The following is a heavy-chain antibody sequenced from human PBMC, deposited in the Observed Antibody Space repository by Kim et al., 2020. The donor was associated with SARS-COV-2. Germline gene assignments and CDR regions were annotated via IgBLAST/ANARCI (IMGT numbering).Heavy chain of an antibody. CDR2: INVGVKT. V-gene: IGHV3-23*01. CDR3: ARDQWVVGCWYFVP. Sequence: GGSLRLSCAASGFTFSRYAMSWVRQAPGKGLEWVSGINVGVKTYYADSVKGRCTISRDDSTNTLLLQMNSLIVDDTAVDYCARDQWVVGCWYFVPWGRGT. D-gene: IGHD6-19*01. J-gene: IGHJ2*01. CDR1: GFTFSRYA.